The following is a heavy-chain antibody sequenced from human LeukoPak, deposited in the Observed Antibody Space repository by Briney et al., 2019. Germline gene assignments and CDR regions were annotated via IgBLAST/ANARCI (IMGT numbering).Heavy chain of an antibody. D-gene: IGHD5-24*01. CDR3: ASVRDGYDAPTPFDY. CDR2: IIPILGIA. Sequence: GSSVKVSCKASGGTFSSYAISWVRQAPGQGLEWMGRIIPILGIANYAQKFQGRVTITADKSTSTAYMELSSLRSEDTAVYYCASVRDGYDAPTPFDYWGQGTLVTVSS. J-gene: IGHJ4*02. CDR1: GGTFSSYA. V-gene: IGHV1-69*04.